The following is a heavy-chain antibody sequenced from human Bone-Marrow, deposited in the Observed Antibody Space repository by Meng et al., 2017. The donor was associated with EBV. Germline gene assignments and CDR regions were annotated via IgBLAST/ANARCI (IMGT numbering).Heavy chain of an antibody. D-gene: IGHD5-24*01. CDR1: GFTFSSYS. CDR2: ISSSSSYI. V-gene: IGHV3-21*01. J-gene: IGHJ5*02. Sequence: EVQSGGAGGGMVKPGRSLRFSCAASGFTFSSYSMNWVRQAPGKGLEWVSSISSSSSYIYYADSVKGRFTISRDNAKNSLYLQMNSLRAEDTAVYYCARGDRWFDPWGQGTLVTVSS. CDR3: ARGDRWFDP.